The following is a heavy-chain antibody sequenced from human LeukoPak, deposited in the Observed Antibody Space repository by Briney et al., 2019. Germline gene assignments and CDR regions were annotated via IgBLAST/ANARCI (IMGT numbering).Heavy chain of an antibody. Sequence: PGGSLRLSCAASGFTFSSYDMSWVRQAPGKGLEWVSRISGSGDSTYYADSVKGRFTISRDNSKNTLYLQMNSLRAEDTAVYYCAKKTSSSSGWYFDLWGRGTLVTVSS. J-gene: IGHJ2*01. CDR1: GFTFSSYD. CDR2: ISGSGDST. CDR3: AKKTSSSSGWYFDL. D-gene: IGHD6-6*01. V-gene: IGHV3-23*01.